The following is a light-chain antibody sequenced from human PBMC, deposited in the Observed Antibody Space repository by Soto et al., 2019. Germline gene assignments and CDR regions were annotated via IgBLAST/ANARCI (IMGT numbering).Light chain of an antibody. CDR1: SSDVGTYSF. CDR2: DVS. V-gene: IGLV2-14*03. CDR3: SSYTSSTVV. Sequence: QSALTQPASVSGSPGQSIAISCTGISSDVGTYSFVSWYQHHPGKAPKLMIYDVSNRPSGVSSRFSGSKSDNTASLTISGLQAEDEADYYCSSYTSSTVVFGGGTQLTVL. J-gene: IGLJ2*01.